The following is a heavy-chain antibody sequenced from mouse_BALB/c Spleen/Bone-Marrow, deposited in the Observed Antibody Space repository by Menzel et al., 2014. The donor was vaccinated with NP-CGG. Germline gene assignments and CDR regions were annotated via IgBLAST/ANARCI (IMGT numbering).Heavy chain of an antibody. CDR1: GYTFSSYW. CDR2: ILPGRGST. D-gene: IGHD1-1*01. CDR3: ARWDTKAMDY. V-gene: IGHV1-9*01. Sequence: QVTLKESGAELMKPGASVKISCKATGYTFSSYWIEWVKQRPGHGLEWIGEILPGRGSTNYNEKFKGKATFTSDTSSNTAYMQLSSLTSEDSAVYYCARWDTKAMDYWGQGTSVTVSS. J-gene: IGHJ4*01.